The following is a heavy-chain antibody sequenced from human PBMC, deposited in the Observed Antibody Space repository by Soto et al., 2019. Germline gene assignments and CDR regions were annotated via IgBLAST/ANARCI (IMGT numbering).Heavy chain of an antibody. CDR2: ISGSGGST. V-gene: IGHV3-23*01. CDR1: GFTFSSYA. Sequence: GGSLRLSCAASGFTFSSYAMSWVRQAPGKGLEWVSAISGSGGSTYYADSVKGRFTISRDKSKNTLYLQMNSLRAEDKAVYYCAKDRSSSSHADAFDIWGQGTMVTVSS. CDR3: AKDRSSSSHADAFDI. D-gene: IGHD6-6*01. J-gene: IGHJ3*02.